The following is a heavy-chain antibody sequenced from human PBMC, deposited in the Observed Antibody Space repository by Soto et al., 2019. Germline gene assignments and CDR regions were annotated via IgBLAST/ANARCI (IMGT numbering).Heavy chain of an antibody. CDR1: GFTFSSYA. CDR2: ISGSGGST. Sequence: GGSLRLSCAASGFTFSSYAMSWVRQAPGKGLEWVSAISGSGGSTYYADSAKGRFTISRDNSKNTLYLQMNSLRAEDTAVYYCAKVSDSSSWYGDYYYGMDVWGQGTTVTVSS. V-gene: IGHV3-23*01. J-gene: IGHJ6*02. D-gene: IGHD6-13*01. CDR3: AKVSDSSSWYGDYYYGMDV.